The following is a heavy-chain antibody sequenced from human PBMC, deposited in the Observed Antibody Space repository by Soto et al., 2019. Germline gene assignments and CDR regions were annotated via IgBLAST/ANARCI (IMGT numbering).Heavy chain of an antibody. CDR1: GGTFSSYT. V-gene: IGHV1-69*02. CDR3: ARVRGYCSGGSCLNPGFDAFDI. Sequence: ASVKVSCKASGGTFSSYTISWVRQAPGQGLEWMGRIIPILGIANYAQKFQGRVTITADKSTSTAYMELSSLRSEDTAVYYCARVRGYCSGGSCLNPGFDAFDIWGQGTMVTVSS. D-gene: IGHD2-15*01. J-gene: IGHJ3*02. CDR2: IIPILGIA.